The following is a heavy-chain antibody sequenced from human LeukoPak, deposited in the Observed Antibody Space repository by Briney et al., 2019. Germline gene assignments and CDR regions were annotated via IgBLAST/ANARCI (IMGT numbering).Heavy chain of an antibody. J-gene: IGHJ4*02. V-gene: IGHV3-23*01. CDR2: ISGSGGST. CDR1: GFTFSSYA. Sequence: GGSLRLPCAASGFTFSSYAMSWVRQAPGKGLEWVSAISGSGGSTYYADSVKGRFTISRDNSKNTLYLQMNSLRAEDTAVYYCAKVPEDGYNFRPFDYWGQGTLVTVSS. D-gene: IGHD5-24*01. CDR3: AKVPEDGYNFRPFDY.